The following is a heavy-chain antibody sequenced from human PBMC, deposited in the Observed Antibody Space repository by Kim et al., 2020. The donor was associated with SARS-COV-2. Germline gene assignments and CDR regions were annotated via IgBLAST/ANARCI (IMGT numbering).Heavy chain of an antibody. J-gene: IGHJ4*02. CDR3: ATGRGYGSGLYYFDY. Sequence: QKFQGRVTMTKNTSINTAYMELSSLRSEDTAVYYCATGRGYGSGLYYFDYWGQGTLVTVSS. D-gene: IGHD3-10*01. V-gene: IGHV1-8*01.